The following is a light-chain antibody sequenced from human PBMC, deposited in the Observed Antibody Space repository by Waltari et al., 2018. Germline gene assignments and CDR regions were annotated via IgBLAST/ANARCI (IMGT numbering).Light chain of an antibody. CDR2: HAS. Sequence: IVMTQSPATLSVSPGERATLSCRASQSVSSSLAWYQQKHGQAPRLIIYHASTRATGVPTRFSGSESGTEFTLTISSLQSEDSGVYFCQQYTTRPLTFGGGTKVEI. CDR1: QSVSSS. V-gene: IGKV3-15*01. CDR3: QQYTTRPLT. J-gene: IGKJ4*01.